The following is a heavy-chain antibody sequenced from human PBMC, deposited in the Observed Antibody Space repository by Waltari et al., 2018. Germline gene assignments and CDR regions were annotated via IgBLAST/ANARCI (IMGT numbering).Heavy chain of an antibody. CDR3: ARPQRSYYDFWRGYAVDI. CDR2: IYHSGST. Sequence: QVQLQESGPGLVKPSETLSLTCAVSGYSISSGYYWGWIRQPPGKGLEWIGSIYHSGSTYYNPSLKRRVTISVDTSKNQFSLKLSSVTAADTAVYYCARPQRSYYDFWRGYAVDIWGQGTMVTVSS. V-gene: IGHV4-38-2*01. CDR1: GYSISSGYY. J-gene: IGHJ3*02. D-gene: IGHD3-3*01.